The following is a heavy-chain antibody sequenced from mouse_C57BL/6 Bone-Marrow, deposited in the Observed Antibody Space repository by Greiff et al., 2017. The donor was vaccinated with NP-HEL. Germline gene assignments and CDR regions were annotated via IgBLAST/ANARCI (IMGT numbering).Heavy chain of an antibody. Sequence: DVQLQESGPGLVKPSQSLSLTCSVTGYSITSGYYWNWIRQFPGNKLEWMGYISYDGSNNYNPSLQNRISITRDTSKNQFFLKLNSVTTEDTATYYCASPNYYGSSYQAMDYWGQGTSVTVSS. V-gene: IGHV3-6*01. D-gene: IGHD1-1*01. CDR3: ASPNYYGSSYQAMDY. J-gene: IGHJ4*01. CDR2: ISYDGSN. CDR1: GYSITSGYY.